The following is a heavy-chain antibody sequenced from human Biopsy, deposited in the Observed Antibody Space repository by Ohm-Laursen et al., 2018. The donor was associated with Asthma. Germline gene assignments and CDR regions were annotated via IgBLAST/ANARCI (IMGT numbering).Heavy chain of an antibody. J-gene: IGHJ3*02. Sequence: SVKVSCKASGYTFTSYYMHWVRQAPGQGLEWMGIINPSGGSTSYAQKFQGRVTITRDTSASTAYMDLSSLRSEDTAVYYCARTYYDFLTGQVNDAFAIWGQGTVVTVSS. D-gene: IGHD3-9*01. CDR3: ARTYYDFLTGQVNDAFAI. CDR2: INPSGGST. CDR1: GYTFTSYY. V-gene: IGHV1-46*01.